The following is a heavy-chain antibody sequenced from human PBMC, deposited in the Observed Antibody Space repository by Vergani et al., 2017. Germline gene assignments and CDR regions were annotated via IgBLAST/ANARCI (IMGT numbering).Heavy chain of an antibody. J-gene: IGHJ4*02. D-gene: IGHD5-18*01. Sequence: EVQLVESGGGLVKPGGSLRLSCAASGFTFSSYSMNWVRQAPGKGLEWVSSISSSSSYIYYADSVKGRFTISRDNAKNSLYLQMNSLSAEDTAVYYCARNVHTAMVMGAPFSYWGQGTLVTVSS. CDR1: GFTFSSYS. CDR3: ARNVHTAMVMGAPFSY. CDR2: ISSSSSYI. V-gene: IGHV3-21*01.